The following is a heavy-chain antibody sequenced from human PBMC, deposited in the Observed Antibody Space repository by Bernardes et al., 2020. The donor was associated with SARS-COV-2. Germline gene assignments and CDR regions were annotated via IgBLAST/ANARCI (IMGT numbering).Heavy chain of an antibody. CDR2: IIPILGIA. D-gene: IGHD2-15*01. CDR3: ARVGRIENYYYYYGMDV. CDR1: GGTFSSYA. Sequence: SVKVSCMASGGTFSSYAISWVRQAPGQGLEWMGRIIPILGIANYAQKFQGRVTITADKSTSTAYMELSSLRSEDTAVYYCARVGRIENYYYYYGMDVWGQGTTVTVSS. V-gene: IGHV1-69*04. J-gene: IGHJ6*02.